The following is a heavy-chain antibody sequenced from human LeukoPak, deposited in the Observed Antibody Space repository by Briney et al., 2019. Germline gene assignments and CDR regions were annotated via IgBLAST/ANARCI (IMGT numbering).Heavy chain of an antibody. V-gene: IGHV1-8*01. J-gene: IGHJ4*02. D-gene: IGHD5-18*01. CDR3: ARVIQHVDTATSFDY. CDR1: GYTFTSYD. CDR2: MNPNSGNT. Sequence: AASVKVSCKASGYTFTSYDINWVRQATGQGLEWMGWMNPNSGNTGYAQKFQGRVTMTRNTSISTAYMELSRLRSDDTAVYYCARVIQHVDTATSFDYWGQGTLVTVSS.